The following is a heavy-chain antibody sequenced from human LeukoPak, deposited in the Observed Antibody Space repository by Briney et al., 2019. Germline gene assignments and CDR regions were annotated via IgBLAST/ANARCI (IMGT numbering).Heavy chain of an antibody. D-gene: IGHD1-14*01. Sequence: GGSLRLSCGASGLTFSTYSMNWVRQAPGKGLEWVSYISSDSGTIYYADSVRGRFTISRDNAKKSLYLQMNSLRAEDTAVYYCARAAQPGFDPWGQGTLVTVSS. CDR3: ARAAQPGFDP. CDR1: GLTFSTYS. CDR2: ISSDSGTI. V-gene: IGHV3-48*01. J-gene: IGHJ5*02.